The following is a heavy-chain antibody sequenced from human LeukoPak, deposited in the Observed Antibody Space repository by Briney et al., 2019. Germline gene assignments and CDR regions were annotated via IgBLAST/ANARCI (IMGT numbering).Heavy chain of an antibody. V-gene: IGHV4-59*01. J-gene: IGHJ4*02. CDR1: DGSINSYY. CDR2: ISDSGST. D-gene: IGHD3-22*01. CDR3: ARGYDSSAYHPFNY. Sequence: SETLSLTCSVSDGSINSYYWNWIRQSPGRGLEWIGYISDSGSTNYNPSLKSRVTISVDTSKNQFSLMLSSVTAADTAVYYCARGYDSSAYHPFNYWGQGTLVTVSS.